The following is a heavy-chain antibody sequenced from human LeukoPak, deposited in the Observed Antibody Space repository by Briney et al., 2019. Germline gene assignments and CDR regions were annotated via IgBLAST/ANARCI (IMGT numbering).Heavy chain of an antibody. CDR2: IRSKAYGGTT. Sequence: GGSRRLSCTASGFTFGDYAMSWVRQAPGKGLEWVGFIRSKAYGGTTEYAASVKGRFTISRDDSKSIAYLQMNSLKTEDTAVYYCTRDEVPAANYYGMDVWGQGTTVTVSS. J-gene: IGHJ6*02. D-gene: IGHD2-2*01. CDR3: TRDEVPAANYYGMDV. CDR1: GFTFGDYA. V-gene: IGHV3-49*04.